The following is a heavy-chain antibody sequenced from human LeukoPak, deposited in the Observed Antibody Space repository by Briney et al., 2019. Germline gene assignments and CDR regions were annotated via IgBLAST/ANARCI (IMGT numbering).Heavy chain of an antibody. V-gene: IGHV1-46*01. Sequence: ASVKVSCQASGYTFTTYYRHWVRQAPGQGLEWLGRINPSGGSTSYAQKFQGRITMTRDTSTSTVYMELSSLRSEDTAVYYCARVSGSYEYWGQGTLVTVSS. CDR1: GYTFTTYY. CDR3: ARVSGSYEY. CDR2: INPSGGST. J-gene: IGHJ4*02. D-gene: IGHD1-26*01.